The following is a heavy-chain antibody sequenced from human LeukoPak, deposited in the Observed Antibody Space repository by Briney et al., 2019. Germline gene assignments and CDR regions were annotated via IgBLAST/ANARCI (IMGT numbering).Heavy chain of an antibody. CDR1: AFTFSSYA. CDR2: ISGGGGST. D-gene: IGHD1-14*01. CDR3: AKGSGINHYHWIDP. Sequence: QPGGSLRLSCAASAFTFSSYAMNWVRQAPGEGLEWVSGISGGGGSTYYADSVKGRFTISRDNSKNTLYLQMDSLRAEGTALYYCAKGSGINHYHWIDPWGQGTLVTVSS. J-gene: IGHJ5*02. V-gene: IGHV3-23*01.